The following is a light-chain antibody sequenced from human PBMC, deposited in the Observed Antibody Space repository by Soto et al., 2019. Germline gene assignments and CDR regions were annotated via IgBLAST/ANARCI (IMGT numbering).Light chain of an antibody. CDR1: QSVSSN. J-gene: IGKJ3*01. Sequence: EIIMTQSPATLSVSPGERATLSCRASQSVSSNLAWYRQRPGQAPRLLIYGTSTRATGIPDRFSGSGSGTEFTLTICSLQSEDFAVYYCQQYDSWPPLFTFGPGTKVDLK. V-gene: IGKV3-15*01. CDR2: GTS. CDR3: QQYDSWPPLFT.